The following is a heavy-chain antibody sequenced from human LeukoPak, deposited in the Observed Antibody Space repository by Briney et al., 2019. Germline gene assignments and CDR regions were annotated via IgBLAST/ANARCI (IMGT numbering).Heavy chain of an antibody. D-gene: IGHD1/OR15-1a*01. CDR3: ARGEHSVDS. CDR1: GGAIRSHY. CDR2: IYSSGYT. J-gene: IGHJ4*02. V-gene: IGHV4-4*07. Sequence: SETLSLTCTVSGGAIRSHYWNWIRQPAGRGLEWIGRIYSSGYTNDNPFLKSRITMSVDTSKNQFSLRLNSVTAADTVVYYCARGEHSVDSWGQGMLVTVSS.